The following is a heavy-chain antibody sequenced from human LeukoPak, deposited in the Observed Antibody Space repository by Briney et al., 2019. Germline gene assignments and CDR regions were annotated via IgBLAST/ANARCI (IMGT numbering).Heavy chain of an antibody. J-gene: IGHJ4*02. CDR1: GFTFTSSA. D-gene: IGHD6-19*01. V-gene: IGHV1-58*02. Sequence: SVKVSCKASGFTFTSSAMQWVRQARGQRLEWIGWIVVGTGNTNYAQKFQGRVTITRDMSTSTDYMELSSLRSEDTAVYYCAAGSGWYRFHYWGQGTLVTVSS. CDR2: IVVGTGNT. CDR3: AAGSGWYRFHY.